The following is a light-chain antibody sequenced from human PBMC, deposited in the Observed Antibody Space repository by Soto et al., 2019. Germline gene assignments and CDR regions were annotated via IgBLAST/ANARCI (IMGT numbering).Light chain of an antibody. V-gene: IGKV1-5*01. Sequence: DIQMTQSPSPLSASVGDRVTITCRASQTIRTRLAWYQQKPGKAPKLLIYDASTLDSGVPSRFTGSGAGTLFSLTISGLQPDEFAPYYCQQYTTHSRAFGQGTTGDI. CDR3: QQYTTHSRA. CDR2: DAS. CDR1: QTIRTR. J-gene: IGKJ1*01.